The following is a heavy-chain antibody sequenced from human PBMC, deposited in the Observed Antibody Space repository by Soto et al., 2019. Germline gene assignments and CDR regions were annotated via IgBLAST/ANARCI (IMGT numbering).Heavy chain of an antibody. Sequence: ASVKVSCKASGYTFTGYYMHWVRRAPGQGLERMGWINPNSGGTNYAQKFQGRVTMTRDTSISTAYMELSRLRSDDTAVYYCARGEEDSSGLMDAFDIWGQGTMVTVSS. V-gene: IGHV1-2*02. J-gene: IGHJ3*02. D-gene: IGHD3-22*01. CDR2: INPNSGGT. CDR3: ARGEEDSSGLMDAFDI. CDR1: GYTFTGYY.